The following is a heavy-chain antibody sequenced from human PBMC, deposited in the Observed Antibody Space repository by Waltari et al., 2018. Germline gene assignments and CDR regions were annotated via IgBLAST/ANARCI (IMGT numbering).Heavy chain of an antibody. D-gene: IGHD2-15*01. CDR1: GDSMTTTDC. Sequence: QLQLQESGPGLVKPSGTLSLTCAVSGDSMTTTDCWSWVRQPPGKGLEWLGQVRGDGKTNYNPSVASRVTISLDTSTDQFSLRVTSATAADTAIYFCARDRGRGLYLDSWGQGMLVTVSS. CDR3: ARDRGRGLYLDS. V-gene: IGHV4-4*02. J-gene: IGHJ4*02. CDR2: VRGDGKT.